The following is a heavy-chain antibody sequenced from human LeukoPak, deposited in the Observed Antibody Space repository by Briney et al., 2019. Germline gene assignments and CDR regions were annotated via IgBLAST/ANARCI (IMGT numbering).Heavy chain of an antibody. J-gene: IGHJ5*02. CDR1: GFTFSSYG. CDR3: AKNRYQLLVSWFDP. V-gene: IGHV3-30*02. CDR2: IRYDGSNK. Sequence: PGGSLRLSCAASGFTFSSYGMHWVRQAPGKGLEWVAFIRYDGSNKYYADSVKGRFTISRDNSKNTLYLQMNSLRAEDTAVYYCAKNRYQLLVSWFDPWGQGTLVTVSS. D-gene: IGHD2-2*01.